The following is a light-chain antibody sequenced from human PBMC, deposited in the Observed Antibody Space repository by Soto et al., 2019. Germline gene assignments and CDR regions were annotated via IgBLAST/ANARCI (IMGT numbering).Light chain of an antibody. J-gene: IGKJ1*01. V-gene: IGKV1-6*01. Sequence: AIQMTQSPSSLSASVGDSVTITCRSSQGIRNDLGWYQQKPGKAPKLLIYAASSLESGVPSRFSGSGSGTTFTLPISSLQPEDFATYYCLQDNIYPRTFGQGTKVEIK. CDR2: AAS. CDR1: QGIRND. CDR3: LQDNIYPRT.